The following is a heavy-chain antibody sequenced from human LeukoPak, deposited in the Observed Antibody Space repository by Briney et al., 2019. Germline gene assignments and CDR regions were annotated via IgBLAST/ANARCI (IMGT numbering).Heavy chain of an antibody. CDR1: GFTFSSYA. CDR3: AKGRDNYYSYMDV. Sequence: GGSLRLSCAASGFTFSSYAMNWVRQAPGKGLEWVSAISGSGGSTYYADSVKGRFTISRDNPKNTLYLQMNSLRAEDTAVYYCAKGRDNYYSYMDVWGKGTTVTVSS. J-gene: IGHJ6*03. V-gene: IGHV3-23*01. D-gene: IGHD2-15*01. CDR2: ISGSGGST.